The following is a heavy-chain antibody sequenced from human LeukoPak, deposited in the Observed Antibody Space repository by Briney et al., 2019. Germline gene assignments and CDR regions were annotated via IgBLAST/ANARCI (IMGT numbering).Heavy chain of an antibody. Sequence: GASVKVSCKASGYTFAGYYMHWVRQAPGQGLEWMGWINPNSGDTNYAQKFQGRVTMTRDTSISTAYMELSRLRSDDAAVYYCASESYCSTPSCSHDYWGQGTLVTVSS. CDR2: INPNSGDT. J-gene: IGHJ4*02. CDR3: ASESYCSTPSCSHDY. V-gene: IGHV1-2*02. D-gene: IGHD2-2*01. CDR1: GYTFAGYY.